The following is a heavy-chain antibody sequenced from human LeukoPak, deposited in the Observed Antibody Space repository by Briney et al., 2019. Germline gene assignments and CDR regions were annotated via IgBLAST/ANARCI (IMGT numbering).Heavy chain of an antibody. V-gene: IGHV1-8*01. CDR3: ARETAAPVNWLDP. D-gene: IGHD6-6*01. Sequence: ASVKVSCKASGYTFTSYDINWVRQATGQGLEWMGWMNPNSGNTGYAQKFQGRVTMTRNTSISTAYMELSSLRSDDTAVYYCARETAAPVNWLDPWGQGTLVTVSS. J-gene: IGHJ5*02. CDR2: MNPNSGNT. CDR1: GYTFTSYD.